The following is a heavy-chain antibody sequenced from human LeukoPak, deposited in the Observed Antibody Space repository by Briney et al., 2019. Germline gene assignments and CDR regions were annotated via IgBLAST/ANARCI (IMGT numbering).Heavy chain of an antibody. J-gene: IGHJ4*02. CDR2: IYYSGST. CDR1: GGSISSGDYY. V-gene: IGHV4-30-4*08. CDR3: ARGGIAAAGDFDY. Sequence: SETLSLTCTVSGGSISSGDYYWSWIRQPPGKGLEWIGYIYYSGSTYYNPSLKSRVTISVDTSKNQFSLKLSSVTAADTAVYYCARGGIAAAGDFDYWGQGTLVTVSS. D-gene: IGHD6-13*01.